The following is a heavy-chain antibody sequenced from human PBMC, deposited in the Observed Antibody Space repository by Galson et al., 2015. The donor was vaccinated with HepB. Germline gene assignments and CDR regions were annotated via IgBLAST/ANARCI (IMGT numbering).Heavy chain of an antibody. J-gene: IGHJ5*02. D-gene: IGHD6-6*01. CDR1: GYSFTSYW. CDR2: IYPGDSDT. V-gene: IGHV5-51*01. Sequence: QSGAEVKKPGESLKISCKGSGYSFTSYWIGWVRQMPGKGLEWMGIIYPGDSDTRYSPSFQGQVTISADKSISTAYLQWSSLKASDTAMYYCARARIAALPYNWFDPWGQGTLVTVSS. CDR3: ARARIAALPYNWFDP.